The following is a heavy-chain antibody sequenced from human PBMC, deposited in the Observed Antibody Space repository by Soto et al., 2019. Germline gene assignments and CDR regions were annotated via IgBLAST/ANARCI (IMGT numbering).Heavy chain of an antibody. CDR1: GFTFSSYS. J-gene: IGHJ6*02. Sequence: EVQLVESGGGLVKPGGSLRLSCAASGFTFSSYSMNWVRQAPGKGLEWVSSISSSSSYIYYADSVKGRFTISRDNAKNSLYLQMHSLRAEDTAVYYCASSVVGPGYDYYCMDVWGQGTTVTVSS. CDR3: ASSVVGPGYDYYCMDV. V-gene: IGHV3-21*01. CDR2: ISSSSSYI. D-gene: IGHD1-26*01.